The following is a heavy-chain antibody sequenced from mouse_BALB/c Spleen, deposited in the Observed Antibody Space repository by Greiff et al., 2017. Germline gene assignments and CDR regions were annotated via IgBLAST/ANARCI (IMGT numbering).Heavy chain of an antibody. Sequence: QVQLQQSGPELVKPGASVKLSCKASGYTFTSYCMHWVKQRPGQGLEWIGDINHSNGRTNYNEKFKSKATLTVDKSSSTAYMQLSSLTSEDSAVSYYLGVGYAMDYWGQGTSVTVSA. CDR1: GYTFTSYC. J-gene: IGHJ4*01. CDR3: LGVGYAMDY. CDR2: INHSNGRT. V-gene: IGHV1S81*02. D-gene: IGHD3-3*01.